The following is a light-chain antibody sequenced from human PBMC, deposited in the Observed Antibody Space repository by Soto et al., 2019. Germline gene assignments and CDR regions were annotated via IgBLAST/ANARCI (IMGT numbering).Light chain of an antibody. J-gene: IGLJ2*01. V-gene: IGLV2-8*01. CDR3: SSFAGSPVV. Sequence: QSVLTQPASVSGSPGQSITISCTGTRRDVGGYNYVSWYQQYPGKSPKLLIYEVSKRPSGVPDRFSGSRSGNTASLTVSGLQAEDEADYYCSSFAGSPVVFGGGTKVTVL. CDR1: RRDVGGYNY. CDR2: EVS.